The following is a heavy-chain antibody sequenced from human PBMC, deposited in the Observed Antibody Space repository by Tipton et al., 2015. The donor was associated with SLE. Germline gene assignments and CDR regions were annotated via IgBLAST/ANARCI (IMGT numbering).Heavy chain of an antibody. CDR1: GGSISSSSYY. Sequence: TLSLTCTVSGGSISSSSYYWGWIRQPPGKGLEWIGSIYYSGSTYYNPSLKSRVTISVDTSKNQFSLKLSSVTAADTAVYYCARVMGSGHRRLGSGGDAFDIWGQGTMVTVSS. CDR3: ARVMGSGHRRLGSGGDAFDI. CDR2: IYYSGST. D-gene: IGHD3-10*01. J-gene: IGHJ3*02. V-gene: IGHV4-39*07.